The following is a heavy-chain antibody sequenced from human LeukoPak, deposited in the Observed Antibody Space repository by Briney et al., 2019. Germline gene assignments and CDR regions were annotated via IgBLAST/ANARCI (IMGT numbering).Heavy chain of an antibody. Sequence: SETLSLTCAVYGGSFSGCYWSWIRQPPGKGLEWIAEINHSGTTNYNPSLKSRVTISVDTSKNQFSLKLSSVTAADTAVYYCARVRRGITMVRGVIQRYYYYMDVWGKGTTVTISS. J-gene: IGHJ6*03. CDR1: GGSFSGCY. CDR3: ARVRRGITMVRGVIQRYYYYMDV. CDR2: INHSGTT. D-gene: IGHD3-10*01. V-gene: IGHV4-34*01.